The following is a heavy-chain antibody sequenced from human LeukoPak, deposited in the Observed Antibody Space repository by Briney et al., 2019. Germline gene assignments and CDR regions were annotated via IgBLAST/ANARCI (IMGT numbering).Heavy chain of an antibody. CDR1: GYTFTSYD. V-gene: IGHV1-69*05. D-gene: IGHD3-9*01. CDR2: IIPIFGTA. J-gene: IGHJ4*02. Sequence: SVKVSCKASGYTFTSYDISWVRQAPGQGLEWVGRIIPIFGTANYAQKFQGRVTITTDESTSTAYMELSSLRSEDTAVYYCARGYYDILTGYYTGDYFDYWGQGTLVTVSS. CDR3: ARGYYDILTGYYTGDYFDY.